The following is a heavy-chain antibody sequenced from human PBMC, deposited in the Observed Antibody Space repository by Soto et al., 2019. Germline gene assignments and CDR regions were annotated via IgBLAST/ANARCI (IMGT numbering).Heavy chain of an antibody. Sequence: QVQLVQSGAEVMKPGASVKVSCKASGYTFTSYDINWVRQATGQGLEWMGWMNPNSGNTGYAQKFQGRVTMTRNTSISTAYMELSSLRSEDTAVYYCARADIVLVPASDVLAFDIWGQGTMVTVSS. CDR1: GYTFTSYD. J-gene: IGHJ3*02. CDR2: MNPNSGNT. V-gene: IGHV1-8*01. D-gene: IGHD2-2*01. CDR3: ARADIVLVPASDVLAFDI.